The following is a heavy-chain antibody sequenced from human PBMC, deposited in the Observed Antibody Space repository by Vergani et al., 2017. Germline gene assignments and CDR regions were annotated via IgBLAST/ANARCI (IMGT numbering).Heavy chain of an antibody. D-gene: IGHD4-17*01. CDR1: GGSFSGYY. CDR3: ASRKGDYGGYFDY. CDR2: IYYSGST. J-gene: IGHJ4*02. Sequence: QVQLQQWGAGLLKPSETLSLTCAVYGGSFSGYYWSWIRQPPGKGLEWIGYIYYSGSTYYNPSLKSRVTISVDTSKNQFSLKLSSVTAADTAVYYCASRKGDYGGYFDYWGQGTLVTVSS. V-gene: IGHV4-34*01.